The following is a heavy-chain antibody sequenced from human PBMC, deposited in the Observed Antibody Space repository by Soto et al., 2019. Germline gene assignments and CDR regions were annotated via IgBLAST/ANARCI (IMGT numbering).Heavy chain of an antibody. J-gene: IGHJ6*02. D-gene: IGHD6-13*01. Sequence: QLQLQESGPGLVKPSETLSLSCTVSGGSITSSFYWGWIRQPPGKGLEWIGSIYGTGNTYYNPSLKCRVTISADTSKNQFSLNLISVTAADTAVYYCRSSSRYSTDVWGQGATVTVSS. CDR3: RSSSRYSTDV. CDR1: GGSITSSFY. V-gene: IGHV4-39*01. CDR2: IYGTGNT.